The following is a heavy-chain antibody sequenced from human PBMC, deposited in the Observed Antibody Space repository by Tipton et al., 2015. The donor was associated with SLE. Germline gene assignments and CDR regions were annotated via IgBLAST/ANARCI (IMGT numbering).Heavy chain of an antibody. CDR3: AKDNLIAAAGTRWFDP. CDR2: ISGDGGST. CDR1: GFIFDDFA. V-gene: IGHV3-43*02. Sequence: VQLVQSGGGLVQPGRSLRLSCAASGFIFDDFAMHWVRQAPGKALEWLSLISGDGGSTYYAASVKGRFIIPRDNSKNSLYLQMNSLRTEDTALYYCAKDNLIAAAGTRWFDPWGQGTLVTVSS. D-gene: IGHD6-13*01. J-gene: IGHJ5*02.